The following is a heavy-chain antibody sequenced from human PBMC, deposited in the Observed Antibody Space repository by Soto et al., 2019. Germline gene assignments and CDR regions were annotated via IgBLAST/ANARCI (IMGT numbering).Heavy chain of an antibody. J-gene: IGHJ4*02. Sequence: GPTLVNPTQTLTLTCTFSGFSLSTSGVGVGWIRQPPGKALEWLALIYWDDDKRYSPSLKSRLTITKDTSKNQVVLTMTNMDPVDTATYYCAHRSSLGYNWKFFDYWGQGTLVTVSS. V-gene: IGHV2-5*02. CDR3: AHRSSLGYNWKFFDY. CDR1: GFSLSTSGVG. CDR2: IYWDDDK. D-gene: IGHD1-20*01.